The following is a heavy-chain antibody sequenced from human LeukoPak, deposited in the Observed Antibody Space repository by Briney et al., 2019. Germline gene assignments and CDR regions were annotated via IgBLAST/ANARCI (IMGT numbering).Heavy chain of an antibody. V-gene: IGHV3-30*02. CDR1: GFTFSSYG. CDR3: AKDLKIVVVPTHY. J-gene: IGHJ4*02. D-gene: IGHD3-22*01. Sequence: PGGSLRLSCAASGFTFSSYGMHWVRQAPGKGLEWVAFIRYDGSNKYYADSVKGRVTISRDNSKNTLYLQMNILRAEDTAVYYCAKDLKIVVVPTHYGGQGTLLTVPS. CDR2: IRYDGSNK.